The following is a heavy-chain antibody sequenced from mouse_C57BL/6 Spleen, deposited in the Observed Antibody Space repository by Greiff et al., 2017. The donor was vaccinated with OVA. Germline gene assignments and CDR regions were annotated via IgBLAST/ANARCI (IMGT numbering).Heavy chain of an antibody. CDR1: GYTFTSYW. Sequence: QVQLKQSGAELVKPGASVKLSCKASGYTFTSYWMQWVKQRPGQGLEWIGEIDPSDSYTNYNQKFKGKATLTVDTSSSTAYMQLSSLTSEDSAVYYCARYYDGYPLAYWGQGTLVTVSA. CDR2: IDPSDSYT. CDR3: ARYYDGYPLAY. J-gene: IGHJ3*01. V-gene: IGHV1-50*01. D-gene: IGHD2-3*01.